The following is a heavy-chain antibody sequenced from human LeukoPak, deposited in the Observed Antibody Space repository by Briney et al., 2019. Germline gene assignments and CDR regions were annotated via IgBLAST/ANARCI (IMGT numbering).Heavy chain of an antibody. D-gene: IGHD6-19*01. CDR2: IKEDGSQI. CDR1: GFTFSTYW. Sequence: GGSLRLSCTASGFTFSTYWMTWVRQAPGKGLEWVANIKEDGSQIGYGDAVKGRFTISRDNAKNSLFLQMNRLRADDMAVYYGTRNSGWYRLDYWGQGTLVTVPS. V-gene: IGHV3-7*01. J-gene: IGHJ4*02. CDR3: TRNSGWYRLDY.